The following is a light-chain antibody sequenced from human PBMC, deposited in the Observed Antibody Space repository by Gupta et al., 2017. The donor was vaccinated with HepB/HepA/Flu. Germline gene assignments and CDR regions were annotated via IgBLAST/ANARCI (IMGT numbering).Light chain of an antibody. CDR2: RDN. CDR1: RSNIGENF. CDR3: ATWDDSMSGEV. Sequence: QSLLTHPPPTPAPPAQRVAISCSGNRSNIGENFVYWYQQCPGTAPSLLMLRDNRRPSGVPGRFSGSKSGTSAAVAIIGLRTEDEADYYCATWDDSMSGEVFGGGTKVTVL. V-gene: IGLV1-47*01. J-gene: IGLJ2*01.